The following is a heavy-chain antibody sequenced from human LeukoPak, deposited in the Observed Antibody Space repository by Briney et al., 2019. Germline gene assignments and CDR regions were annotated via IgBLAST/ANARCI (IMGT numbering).Heavy chain of an antibody. Sequence: PGGSLRLSCAASGFTFSSYAMSWVRQAPGKGLEWVSTITSGGSTYYPDSVKGRITISRDNSKNTLYLQMNSPTADDTAVYYCAKYVVAASTYYFDYWGQGTLVTVSS. D-gene: IGHD2-15*01. V-gene: IGHV3-23*01. CDR1: GFTFSSYA. CDR2: ITSGGST. CDR3: AKYVVAASTYYFDY. J-gene: IGHJ4*02.